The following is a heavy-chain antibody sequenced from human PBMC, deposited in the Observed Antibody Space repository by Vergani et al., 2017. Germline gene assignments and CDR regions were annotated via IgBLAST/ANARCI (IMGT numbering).Heavy chain of an antibody. D-gene: IGHD1-26*01. CDR3: VKDAGSYENFFDS. V-gene: IGHV3-23*01. CDR1: GFTFSTYA. J-gene: IGHJ4*02. Sequence: EVQLLESGGSLKQPGGSVRLSCAASGFTFSTYAMHWVRQAPGKGLGWVSALTGGGGSTYYADSFNGRFIISRDNSRDTLYLQMNSLRPEDTATYYCVKDAGSYENFFDSWGQGTLVTVFS. CDR2: LTGGGGST.